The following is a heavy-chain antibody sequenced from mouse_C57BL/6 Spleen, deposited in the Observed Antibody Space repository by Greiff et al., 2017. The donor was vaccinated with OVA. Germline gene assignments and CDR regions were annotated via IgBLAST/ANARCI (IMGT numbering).Heavy chain of an antibody. CDR3: ASDYGSRFDY. Sequence: QLQQSGPELVKPGASVKISCKASGYTFTDYYMNWVKQSHGKSLEWIGDINPNNGGTSYNQKFKGKATLTVDKSSSTAYMELRSLTSEDSAVYYCASDYGSRFDYWGQGTTLTVSS. D-gene: IGHD1-1*01. V-gene: IGHV1-26*01. CDR1: GYTFTDYY. CDR2: INPNNGGT. J-gene: IGHJ2*01.